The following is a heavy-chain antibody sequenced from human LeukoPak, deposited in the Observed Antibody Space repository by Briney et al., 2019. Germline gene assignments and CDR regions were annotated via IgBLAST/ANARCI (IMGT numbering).Heavy chain of an antibody. J-gene: IGHJ6*03. D-gene: IGHD6-13*01. CDR1: GYTFTGYY. CDR2: INPNSGGT. V-gene: IGHV1-2*02. CDR3: ARVKGSSWNYYYYYMDV. Sequence: ASVKVSCKASGYTFTGYYMHWVRQAPGQGLEWMGWINPNSGGTNYAQKLQGRVTMTTDTSTSTAYMELRSLRSDDTAVYYCARVKGSSWNYYYYYMDVWGKGTTVTISS.